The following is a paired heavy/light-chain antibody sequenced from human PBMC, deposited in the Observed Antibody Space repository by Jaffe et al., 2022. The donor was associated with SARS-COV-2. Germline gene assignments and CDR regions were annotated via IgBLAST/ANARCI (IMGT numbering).Light chain of an antibody. Sequence: DIVMTQSPLSLSVTPGEPASISCRSSQSLLHSNGYNYLDWYLQKPGQSPQLLIYLRSNRASGVPDRFSGSGSGTDFTLIISRVEAEDVGVYFCMQALQTPLTFGGGTKVEIK. V-gene: IGKV2-28*01. J-gene: IGKJ4*01. CDR2: LRS. CDR3: MQALQTPLT. CDR1: QSLLHSNGYNY.
Heavy chain of an antibody. CDR2: IRSKSHGGTT. Sequence: EVQLVESGGGLVQPGQSLRLFCTASGFIFGDYPMSWFRQAPGKGLEWVGFIRSKSHGGTTDYAASVRGRSTISRDDSKSIAYLQVDSLKTEDTAVYYCSRGVSRNFGSGANAFDIWGQGTMVTVSS. D-gene: IGHD3-10*01. J-gene: IGHJ3*02. V-gene: IGHV3-49*03. CDR3: SRGVSRNFGSGANAFDI. CDR1: GFIFGDYP.